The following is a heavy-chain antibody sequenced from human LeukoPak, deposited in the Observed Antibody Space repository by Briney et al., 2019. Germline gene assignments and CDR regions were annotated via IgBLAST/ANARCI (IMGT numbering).Heavy chain of an antibody. J-gene: IGHJ6*04. V-gene: IGHV3-48*03. D-gene: IGHD3-10*02. CDR1: GFTFSSYA. Sequence: GGSLRLSCAASGFTFSSYAMNWVRQAPGKGLEWVSYISSSGSSIYYADSVKGRFTISRDNAKNSLYLQMNSLRAEDTAVYYCAELGITMIGGVWGKGTTVTISS. CDR3: AELGITMIGGV. CDR2: ISSSGSSI.